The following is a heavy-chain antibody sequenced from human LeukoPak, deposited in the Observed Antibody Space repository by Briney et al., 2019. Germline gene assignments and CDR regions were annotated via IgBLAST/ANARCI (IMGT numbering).Heavy chain of an antibody. V-gene: IGHV3-23*01. J-gene: IGHJ4*02. D-gene: IGHD3-9*01. CDR3: AKWGGYDILTGYYVSDF. CDR2: ITGSGDTT. Sequence: GGSLRLSCAASGFIFRNYVMSWVRQAPGKGLEWVSAITGSGDTTYYADSVKGRFTVSRDNSKNTLYVEMNTLRAEDTAVYYCAKWGGYDILTGYYVSDFWGQGTLVTVSS. CDR1: GFIFRNYV.